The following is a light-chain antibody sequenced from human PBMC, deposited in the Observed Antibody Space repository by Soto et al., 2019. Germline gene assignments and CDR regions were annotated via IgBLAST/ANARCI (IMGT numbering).Light chain of an antibody. V-gene: IGKV3D-15*01. CDR1: QSVSSIY. CDR3: QQYNDWPRT. J-gene: IGKJ1*01. Sequence: EIVLTQSPGTLSLSPGERATLSCRASQSVSSIYLAWYQQKPGQAPSLLIFGVSTRATGIPDRFSGSGSGTEFTLTISSLQSEDFAVYYCQQYNDWPRTFGQGTKVDIK. CDR2: GVS.